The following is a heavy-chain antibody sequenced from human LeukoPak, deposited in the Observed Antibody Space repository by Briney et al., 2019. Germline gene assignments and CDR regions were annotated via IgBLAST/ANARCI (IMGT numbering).Heavy chain of an antibody. Sequence: GGSLRLSCGASGFTFSSYAVSWVRQAPGKGLEWVSSISGGGARTYYADSAKGRFTISRDNSKNTLYLQMNSLRAEDSAVYYCARSENCGSDCYQCFDYWGQGTLVTVSS. V-gene: IGHV3-23*01. CDR3: ARSENCGSDCYQCFDY. D-gene: IGHD2-21*02. J-gene: IGHJ4*02. CDR2: ISGGGART. CDR1: GFTFSSYA.